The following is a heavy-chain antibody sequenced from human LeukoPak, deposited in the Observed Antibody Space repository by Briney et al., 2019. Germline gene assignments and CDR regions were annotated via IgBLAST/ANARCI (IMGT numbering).Heavy chain of an antibody. CDR1: GDSISSSNW. J-gene: IGHJ4*02. D-gene: IGHD3-10*01. CDR2: IHHSGST. CDR3: ARKDYGSGRTFAY. Sequence: SETLSLTCAVSGDSISSSNWWSWVRQPPGKGLEWIGEIHHSGSTNYNPSLKSRVTISVDKSKNQFSLKLSSVTAADTAVYYCARKDYGSGRTFAYWGQGTLVTISS. V-gene: IGHV4-4*02.